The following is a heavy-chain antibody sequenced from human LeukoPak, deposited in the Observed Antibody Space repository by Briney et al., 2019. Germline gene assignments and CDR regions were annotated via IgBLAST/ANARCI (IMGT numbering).Heavy chain of an antibody. CDR2: ISAYNGNT. CDR1: GYTFTSYG. V-gene: IGHV1-18*01. Sequence: ASVKVSCKASGYTFTSYGISWVRQAPGQGLEWMGRISAYNGNTNYAQKLQGRVTMTTDTSTSTAYMELRSLRSDDTAVYYCARVIAVAGTKAFDIWGQGTMVTVSS. D-gene: IGHD6-19*01. J-gene: IGHJ3*02. CDR3: ARVIAVAGTKAFDI.